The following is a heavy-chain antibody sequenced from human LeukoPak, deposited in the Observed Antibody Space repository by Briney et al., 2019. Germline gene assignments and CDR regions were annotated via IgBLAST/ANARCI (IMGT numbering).Heavy chain of an antibody. CDR2: IYYSGST. Sequence: SETLSLTCAVYGGSFSGYYWSWIRQPPGKGLEWIGYIYYSGSTNYNPSLKSRVTISVDKSKNQFSLKLSSVTAADMAVYYCARASHDYGDYSHFDYWGQGTLVTVSS. J-gene: IGHJ4*02. CDR3: ARASHDYGDYSHFDY. CDR1: GGSFSGYY. D-gene: IGHD4-17*01. V-gene: IGHV4-59*12.